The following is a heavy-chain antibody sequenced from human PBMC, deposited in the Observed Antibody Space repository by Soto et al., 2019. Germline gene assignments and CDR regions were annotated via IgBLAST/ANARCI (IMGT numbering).Heavy chain of an antibody. CDR1: GFTFSSYA. V-gene: IGHV3-64D*06. CDR3: VKADPYDLWSGYYTYFDY. J-gene: IGHJ4*02. D-gene: IGHD3-3*01. Sequence: PGGSLRLSCSASGFTFSSYAMHWVRQAPGKGLEYVSAISSNGGSTYYADSVKGRFTISRDNSKNTLYLQMSSLRAEDTAVYYCVKADPYDLWSGYYTYFDYWGQGTLVTVYS. CDR2: ISSNGGST.